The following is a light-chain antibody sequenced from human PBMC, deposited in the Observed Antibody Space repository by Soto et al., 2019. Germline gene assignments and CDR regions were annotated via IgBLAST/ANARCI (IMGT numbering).Light chain of an antibody. CDR3: CSYAGSSWI. Sequence: QSALPQPRSVSGSPGQSVTISCTGTNSDVGHYNYVSWYQQHPGKAPKLIIFDVDKRPSGVPDRFSGSKSGNTASLTISGLQAEDEADYYCCSYAGSSWIFGGGTKLTVL. J-gene: IGLJ2*01. CDR1: NSDVGHYNY. CDR2: DVD. V-gene: IGLV2-11*01.